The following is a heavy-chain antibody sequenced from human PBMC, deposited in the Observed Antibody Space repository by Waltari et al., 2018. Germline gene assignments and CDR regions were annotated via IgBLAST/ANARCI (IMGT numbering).Heavy chain of an antibody. CDR3: ARYVVVTAGDY. CDR1: GFTFSSYW. D-gene: IGHD2-21*02. Sequence: EVQLVESGGGLVQPGGSLRLSCEDSGFTFSSYWMHWVRQVPGKGLVWVGRITGDGSGTTYAASVKGRFTISRDNAKNTLFLQMNSLRDEDTAVYYCARYVVVTAGDYWGQGTLVAVSS. CDR2: ITGDGSGT. J-gene: IGHJ4*02. V-gene: IGHV3-74*03.